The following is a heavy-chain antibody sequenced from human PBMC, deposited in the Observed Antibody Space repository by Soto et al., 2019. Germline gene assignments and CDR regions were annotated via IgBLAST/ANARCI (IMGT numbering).Heavy chain of an antibody. CDR3: ARVAYLSLDY. J-gene: IGHJ4*02. D-gene: IGHD3-16*01. Sequence: QVQLVQSGAEVKKPGASVKVSCKASGYTFTRYHTHWVRQAPGQGLEWMGIINPSDGGTGYAQKFQGRVTMTRDTSTTTVYMELSRLRSEDTAVYYCARVAYLSLDYWGQGTLVTVSS. V-gene: IGHV1-46*01. CDR1: GYTFTRYH. CDR2: INPSDGGT.